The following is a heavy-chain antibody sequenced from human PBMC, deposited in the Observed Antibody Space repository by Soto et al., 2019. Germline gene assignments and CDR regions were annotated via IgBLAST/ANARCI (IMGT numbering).Heavy chain of an antibody. CDR1: GYTFTSYA. J-gene: IGHJ5*02. V-gene: IGHV1-3*01. CDR2: INAGNGNT. CDR3: ARDYTGSWYQKAWFDP. Sequence: ASVKVSCKASGYTFTSYAMHWGRQAPGQRLEWMGWINAGNGNTKYSQKFQGRVTITRDTSASTAYMELSSLRSEDTAVYYCARDYTGSWYQKAWFDPWGQGTLVTVSS. D-gene: IGHD6-13*01.